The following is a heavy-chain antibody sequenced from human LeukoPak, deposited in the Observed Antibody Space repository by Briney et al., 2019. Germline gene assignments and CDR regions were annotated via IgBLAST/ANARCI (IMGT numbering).Heavy chain of an antibody. CDR1: GGSINSYY. Sequence: SETLSLTCTVSGGSINSYYWSWIRQPPGKGLEWICYIFYSGNTNYNPSLKSRVTISVDTFKNQFSLKLSSVIAADTAAYYCARGGSSGYDPFDYWGQGTLVTVSS. CDR2: IFYSGNT. CDR3: ARGGSSGYDPFDY. V-gene: IGHV4-59*01. J-gene: IGHJ4*02. D-gene: IGHD5-12*01.